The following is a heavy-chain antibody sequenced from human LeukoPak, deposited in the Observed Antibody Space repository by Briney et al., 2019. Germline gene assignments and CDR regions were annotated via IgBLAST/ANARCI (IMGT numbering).Heavy chain of an antibody. J-gene: IGHJ4*02. D-gene: IGHD2-21*02. CDR1: GFTFSSYG. CDR3: AKNPGAYTVVVTTGGFDN. CDR2: IRYDGSNK. V-gene: IGHV3-30*02. Sequence: GGSLRLSCAASGFTFSSYGMHWVRQAPGKGLEWVAFIRYDGSNKYHADSVKGRFTIFRDNSKNTLYLQMNSLKPDDTAVYYCAKNPGAYTVVVTTGGFDNWGQGTLVTVSS.